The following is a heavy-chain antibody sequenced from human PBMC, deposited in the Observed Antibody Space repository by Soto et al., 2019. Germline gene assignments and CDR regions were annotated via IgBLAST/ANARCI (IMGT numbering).Heavy chain of an antibody. CDR3: ARSGSGRYERSKYYFYGMDV. V-gene: IGHV5-51*01. CDR1: GYRFTTYW. Sequence: GESLKISCKGSGYRFTTYWIGWVRQMPGKGLEWMGIIYPGDSDTRYSPSFQGQVTISADKSISTAYLQWSSLKASDSATYYCARSGSGRYERSKYYFYGMDVWGQGTTVTVSS. CDR2: IYPGDSDT. D-gene: IGHD3-10*01. J-gene: IGHJ6*02.